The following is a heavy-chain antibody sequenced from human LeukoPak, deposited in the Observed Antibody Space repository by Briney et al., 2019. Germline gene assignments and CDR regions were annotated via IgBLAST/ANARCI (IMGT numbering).Heavy chain of an antibody. CDR1: GFTFDDYG. CDR2: ISWNSGSI. J-gene: IGHJ4*02. V-gene: IGHV3-9*01. CDR3: AKDKGWGSIDY. Sequence: GGSLRLSCAASGFTFDDYGMHWVRQAPGKGLEWVSGISWNSGSIGYADSVKGRFTISRDNAKNSLYLQMNSLRAEDTALYYCAKDKGWGSIDYWGQGTLVTVSS. D-gene: IGHD7-27*01.